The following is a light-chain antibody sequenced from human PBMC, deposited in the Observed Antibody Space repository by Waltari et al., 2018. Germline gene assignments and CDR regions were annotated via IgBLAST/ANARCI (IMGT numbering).Light chain of an antibody. CDR3: GAWDSSLTAL. V-gene: IGLV1-51*02. J-gene: IGLJ2*01. CDR2: ENN. Sequence: QSVLTQPPSVSAAPGPQVTISCPGSSSNTGKNYVSWYQQLPGTAPKPLIYENNKRPSGIPDRFSGSKSGTSATLGITGLQTGDEADYYCGAWDSSLTALFGGGTKLTVL. CDR1: SSNTGKNY.